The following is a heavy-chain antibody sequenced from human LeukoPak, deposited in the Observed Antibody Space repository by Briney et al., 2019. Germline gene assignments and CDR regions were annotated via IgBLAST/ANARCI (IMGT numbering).Heavy chain of an antibody. CDR2: MQSTGNS. D-gene: IGHD5-18*01. Sequence: PSETLSLTCSVSGDSISTYHWNWIRKPPEKGLEWIGYMQSTGNSNYNPSLKSRVSMSVETSKNRIVLNLSSVTAADTAVYYCARDKRHSYGRYFDHWGQGLLVTVSS. J-gene: IGHJ4*02. CDR3: ARDKRHSYGRYFDH. V-gene: IGHV4-59*01. CDR1: GDSISTYH.